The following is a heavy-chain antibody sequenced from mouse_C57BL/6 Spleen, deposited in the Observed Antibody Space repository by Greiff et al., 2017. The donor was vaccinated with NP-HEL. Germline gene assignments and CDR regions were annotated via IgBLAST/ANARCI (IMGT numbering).Heavy chain of an antibody. CDR1: GYTFTSYW. Sequence: VQLQQPGAELVKPGASVKLSCKASGYTFTSYWMHWVKQRPGQGLEWIGMIHPNSGSTNYNEKFKSKATLTVDKSSSTAYMQLSSLTSEDSAVYYCARSLLPYWYFDVWGTGTTVTVSS. CDR3: ARSLLPYWYFDV. J-gene: IGHJ1*03. V-gene: IGHV1-64*01. D-gene: IGHD2-3*01. CDR2: IHPNSGST.